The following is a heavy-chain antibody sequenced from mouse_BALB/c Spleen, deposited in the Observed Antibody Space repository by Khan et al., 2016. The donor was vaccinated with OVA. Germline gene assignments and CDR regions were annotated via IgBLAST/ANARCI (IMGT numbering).Heavy chain of an antibody. CDR3: IRGGYGGFAY. Sequence: QVQLQQSGTELVKPGASVRLSCKASGYTFTSYQMYWVKQRPGQGLEWIGEITPSNGGTNFNEKFKSKATMTVDESSSTAFMQLSVLTSEGSAVYSCIRGGYGGFAYWGQGTLVTVSA. CDR2: ITPSNGGT. D-gene: IGHD3-1*01. V-gene: IGHV1-53*01. CDR1: GYTFTSYQ. J-gene: IGHJ3*01.